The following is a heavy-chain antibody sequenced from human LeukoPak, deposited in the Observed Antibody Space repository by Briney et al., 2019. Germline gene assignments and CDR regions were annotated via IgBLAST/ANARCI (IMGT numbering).Heavy chain of an antibody. D-gene: IGHD3-9*01. J-gene: IGHJ4*02. CDR2: ISSSSSYI. CDR1: GFTFSTYW. V-gene: IGHV3-21*01. CDR3: ARAISSYYDILTGPEDY. Sequence: GGSLRLSCAASGFTFSTYWVHWVRHVPGKGLEWVSSISSSSSYIYYADSVKGRFTISRDNAKNSLYLQMNSLRAEDTAVYYCARAISSYYDILTGPEDYWRQGTLVTVSS.